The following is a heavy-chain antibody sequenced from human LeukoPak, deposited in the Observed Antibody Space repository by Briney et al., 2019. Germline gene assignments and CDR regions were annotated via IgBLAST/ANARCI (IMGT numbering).Heavy chain of an antibody. Sequence: SVKVSCKASGGTFSSYAISWVRQAPGQGLEWMGGIIPIFGTANYAQRFQGRVTITADESTSTAYMELSSLRSEDTAVYYCAKIYCSSNSCYDGRGWFDPWGQGTLVTVSS. D-gene: IGHD2-2*01. V-gene: IGHV1-69*13. J-gene: IGHJ5*02. CDR1: GGTFSSYA. CDR2: IIPIFGTA. CDR3: AKIYCSSNSCYDGRGWFDP.